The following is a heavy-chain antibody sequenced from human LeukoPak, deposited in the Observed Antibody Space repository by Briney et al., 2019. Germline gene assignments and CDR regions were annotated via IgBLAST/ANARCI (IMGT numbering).Heavy chain of an antibody. V-gene: IGHV4-59*01. CDR1: GGSISSYY. Sequence: SSETLSLTCTVSGGSISSYYWSWIRQPPGKGLEWIGYIYYSGSTNYNPSLKSRVTISVDTSKNQFSLKLSSVTAADTAVYYCARAEGSGSYYNAYFDYWGQGTLATVSS. CDR2: IYYSGST. J-gene: IGHJ4*02. D-gene: IGHD3-10*01. CDR3: ARAEGSGSYYNAYFDY.